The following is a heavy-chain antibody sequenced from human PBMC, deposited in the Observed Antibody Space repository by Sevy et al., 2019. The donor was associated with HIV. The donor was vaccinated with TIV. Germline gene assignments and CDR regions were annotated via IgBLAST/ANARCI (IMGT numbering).Heavy chain of an antibody. CDR1: GGSISSSNW. Sequence: SETLSLTCAVSGGSISSSNWWSWVRQPPGKGLEWIGEIYHSGSTNYNPSLKSRVTISVDKSKNQFSLKLSSVTAADTAMYYCARDGSGPNRFDPWGQGTLVTVSS. D-gene: IGHD6-19*01. CDR3: ARDGSGPNRFDP. CDR2: IYHSGST. V-gene: IGHV4-4*02. J-gene: IGHJ5*02.